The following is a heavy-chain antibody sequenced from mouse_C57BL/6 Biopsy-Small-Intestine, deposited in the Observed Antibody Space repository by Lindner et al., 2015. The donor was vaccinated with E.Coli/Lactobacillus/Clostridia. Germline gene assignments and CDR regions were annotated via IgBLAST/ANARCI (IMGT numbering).Heavy chain of an antibody. Sequence: SVKVSCKASGYTFTSYYMHWVRQAPGQGLEWMGIINPSGGSTSYAQKFQGRVTMTRDTSTSTVYMELSSLRSEDTAVYYCARLTSGYSYGYGFDYWGQGTLVTVSS. CDR1: GYTFTSYY. J-gene: IGHJ4*01. V-gene: IGHV1-64*01. CDR3: ARLTSGYSYGYGFDY. CDR2: INPSGGST. D-gene: IGHD2-2*01.